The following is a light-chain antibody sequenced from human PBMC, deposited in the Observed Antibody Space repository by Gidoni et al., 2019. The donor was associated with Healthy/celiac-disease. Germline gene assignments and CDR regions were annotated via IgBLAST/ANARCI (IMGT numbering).Light chain of an antibody. V-gene: IGKV2-30*01. CDR3: MQGTHWPRT. CDR2: KVS. CDR1: QSLVYSVGNTS. Sequence: VVMTQSPLSLPVTLGQQASTSCRSSQSLVYSVGNTSLNWFQQRPGQSPRRLIYKVSNRDSGVPDRFSGSGSGTDFTLKISRVEAEDVGVYYCMQGTHWPRTFXQXTKVEIK. J-gene: IGKJ1*01.